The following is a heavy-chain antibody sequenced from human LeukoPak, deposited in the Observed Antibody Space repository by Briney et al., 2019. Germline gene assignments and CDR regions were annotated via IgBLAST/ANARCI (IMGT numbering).Heavy chain of an antibody. CDR1: GFTFDDYA. Sequence: PGRSLRLSRAASGFTFDDYAMHWVRQAPGKGLEWVSGISWNSGSIGYADSVKGRFTISRDNAKNSLYLQMNSLRAEDTALYYCAKDLWGGLVAGPFDYWGQGTLVTVSS. CDR3: AKDLWGGLVAGPFDY. V-gene: IGHV3-9*01. D-gene: IGHD6-19*01. J-gene: IGHJ4*02. CDR2: ISWNSGSI.